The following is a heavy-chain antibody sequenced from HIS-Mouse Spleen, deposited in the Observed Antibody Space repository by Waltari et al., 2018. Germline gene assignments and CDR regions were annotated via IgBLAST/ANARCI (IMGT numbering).Heavy chain of an antibody. J-gene: IGHJ4*02. CDR2: IWYDGSNK. D-gene: IGHD2-8*01. CDR1: GFTFSSYG. CDR3: AKGGLMVYAIGDY. Sequence: QVQLVESGGGVVQPGRSLRLSCAASGFTFSSYGMHWVRQAPGKGLEWVEVIWYDGSNKYYADYVKGRFTISRDNSKNTLYLQMNSLRAEDTAVYYCAKGGLMVYAIGDYWGQGTLVTVSS. V-gene: IGHV3-33*06.